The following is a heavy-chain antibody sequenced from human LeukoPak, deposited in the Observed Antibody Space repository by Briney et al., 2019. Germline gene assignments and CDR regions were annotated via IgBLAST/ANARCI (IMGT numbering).Heavy chain of an antibody. J-gene: IGHJ3*02. V-gene: IGHV4-31*03. CDR3: ARVIAVAGQIAFDI. D-gene: IGHD6-19*01. CDR1: GGSISSGGYY. Sequence: PSQTLSLTCTVSGGSISSGGYYWSWIRQHPGKGLEWIGYIYYSGSTYYNPSLKSRVTISVDTSKNQFSLKLSSVTAADTAVYYCARVIAVAGQIAFDIWGQGTMVTVSS. CDR2: IYYSGST.